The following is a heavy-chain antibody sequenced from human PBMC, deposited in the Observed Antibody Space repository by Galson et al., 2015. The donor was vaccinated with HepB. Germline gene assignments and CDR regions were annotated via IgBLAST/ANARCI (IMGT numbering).Heavy chain of an antibody. CDR2: ISYDGSNK. D-gene: IGHD5-24*01. CDR3: AKSSGWLQLEGFSDY. CDR1: GFTFSSYG. Sequence: SLRLSCAASGFTFSSYGMHWVRQAPGKGLEWVAVISYDGSNKYYADSVKGRFTISRDNSKNTLYLQMNSLRAEDTAVYYCAKSSGWLQLEGFSDYWGQGTLVTVSS. V-gene: IGHV3-30*18. J-gene: IGHJ4*02.